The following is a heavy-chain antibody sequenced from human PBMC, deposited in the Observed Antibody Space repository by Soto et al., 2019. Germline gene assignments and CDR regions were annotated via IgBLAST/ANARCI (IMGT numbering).Heavy chain of an antibody. CDR3: SKGRSGYSYYFDY. CDR1: GFTFSSYA. CDR2: ISGSGGST. V-gene: IGHV3-23*01. Sequence: PGGSLRLSCAASGFTFSSYAMSWVRQAPGKGLEWVSAISGSGGSTYYADSVKGRFTISRDNSKNTLYLQMNSLRAEDTAVYYCSKGRSGYSYYFDYWGQGTLVTVSS. J-gene: IGHJ4*02. D-gene: IGHD3-22*01.